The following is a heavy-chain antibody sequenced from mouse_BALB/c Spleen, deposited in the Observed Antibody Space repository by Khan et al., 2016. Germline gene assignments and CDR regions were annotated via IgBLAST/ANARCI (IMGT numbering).Heavy chain of an antibody. J-gene: IGHJ1*01. CDR3: ANCGSSYWYFDV. CDR1: GFNIKDTY. V-gene: IGHV14-3*02. Sequence: VQLQQSGAELVKPGASVKLSCTASGFNIKDTYMHWVKQRPEQGLEWIGRIDPANGNTKYDPKFQGKATITADTSSKTAYLQLSSLTSEDTAVYYCANCGSSYWYFDVWGAGTTVTVSS. D-gene: IGHD1-1*01. CDR2: IDPANGNT.